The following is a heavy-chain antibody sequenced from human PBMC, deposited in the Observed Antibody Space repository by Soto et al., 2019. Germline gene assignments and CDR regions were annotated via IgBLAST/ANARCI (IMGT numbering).Heavy chain of an antibody. J-gene: IGHJ4*02. CDR1: GYSISSGYY. CDR3: ARELYSSGWYVDY. D-gene: IGHD6-19*01. V-gene: IGHV4-38-2*02. Sequence: SETLSLTCTVSGYSISSGYYWGWIRQPPGKGLEWIGSIYHSGSTYYNPSLKSRVTISVDTSKNHFSLKLSSVTAADTAVYYCARELYSSGWYVDYWGQGTLVTVSS. CDR2: IYHSGST.